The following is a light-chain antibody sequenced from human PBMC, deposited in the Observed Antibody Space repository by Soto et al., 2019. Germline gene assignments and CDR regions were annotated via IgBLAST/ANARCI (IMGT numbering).Light chain of an antibody. Sequence: EIVMTQSPATLSVSPGERATLSCRASQSVSSDLAWYHQKPGQAPRLLIYSASTRATGIPARFSGSGSGTDFTLTISSLEPEDFAVYYCQQRSNWPRVTFGQGTRLENK. CDR2: SAS. CDR3: QQRSNWPRVT. V-gene: IGKV3-11*01. J-gene: IGKJ5*01. CDR1: QSVSSD.